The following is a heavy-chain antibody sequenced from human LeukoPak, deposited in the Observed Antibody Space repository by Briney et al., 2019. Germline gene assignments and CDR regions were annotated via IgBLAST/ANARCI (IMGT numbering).Heavy chain of an antibody. CDR1: SGFISNYY. Sequence: SETLSLTCSVSSGFISNYYWSWIRQPAGKGLEWIGRISTSGNTNYSPSLKSRVTMSVDTSKNQFFLNLRSVTAADTAVYYCARDSRYYDSWSGYLDYWGQGALVTVSS. CDR2: ISTSGNT. D-gene: IGHD3-3*01. CDR3: ARDSRYYDSWSGYLDY. J-gene: IGHJ4*02. V-gene: IGHV4-4*07.